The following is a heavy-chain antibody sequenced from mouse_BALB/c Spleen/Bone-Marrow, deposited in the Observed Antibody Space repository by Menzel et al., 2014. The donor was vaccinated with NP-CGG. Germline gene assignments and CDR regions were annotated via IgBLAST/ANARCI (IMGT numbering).Heavy chain of an antibody. J-gene: IGHJ2*02. CDR1: GYTFTNYW. D-gene: IGHD1-1*01. CDR3: ARGRTTVVSDY. V-gene: IGHV1-69*02. CDR2: IEPSDSYT. Sequence: QVQLQQSGAEVVKPGASVTVSCKASGYTFTNYWMQWVKQRPGQGLEWIGEIEPSDSYTNYNQDFKGKATLTVDKSSSTAYMQLSSLTSEDSAVYYCARGRTTVVSDYWGQGTSLTVSS.